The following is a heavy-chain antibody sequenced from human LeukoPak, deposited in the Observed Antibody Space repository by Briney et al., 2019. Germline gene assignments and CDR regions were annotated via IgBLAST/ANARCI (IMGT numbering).Heavy chain of an antibody. Sequence: PGGSLRLSCAASGFTFSSYEMNWVRQAPGKGLEWVSYISSSGSTIYYEDSVKGRFTISRDNAKNSLYLQMNSLRAEDTAVYYCARGRYCSGGACYIYWHFDLWGRGTLVTVSS. CDR3: ARGRYCSGGACYIYWHFDL. CDR1: GFTFSSYE. J-gene: IGHJ2*01. V-gene: IGHV3-48*03. CDR2: ISSSGSTI. D-gene: IGHD2-15*01.